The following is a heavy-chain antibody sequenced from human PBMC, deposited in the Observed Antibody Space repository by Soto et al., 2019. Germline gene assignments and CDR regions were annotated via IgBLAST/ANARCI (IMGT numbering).Heavy chain of an antibody. CDR1: GFTFNTYG. CDR2: VSGSGGGT. J-gene: IGHJ4*02. D-gene: IGHD2-21*02. CDR3: ARIGPYCGGDCYPDFDF. V-gene: IGHV3-23*01. Sequence: EVQLLESGGGLVQPGGSLTLSCAASGFTFNTYGMTWVRQAPGKGLEWVSTVSGSGGGTYYADSGKGRFTISRVNSKNTMYLQMSNLRAEDTAVYFCARIGPYCGGDCYPDFDFWGLGTPVTVSS.